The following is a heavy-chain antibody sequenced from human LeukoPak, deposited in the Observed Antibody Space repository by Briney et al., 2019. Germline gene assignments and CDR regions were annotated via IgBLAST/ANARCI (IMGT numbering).Heavy chain of an antibody. Sequence: PGGSLRLSCEGYGFTFSSYSMNWVRQAPGKGLEWVSSISSSRTYIYYADSVKGRFTISRDNAKNSLYLQMNSLRAEDTAVYYCARDPIVVVPAADDDAFDIWGQGTMVTVSS. CDR3: ARDPIVVVPAADDDAFDI. D-gene: IGHD2-2*01. J-gene: IGHJ3*02. V-gene: IGHV3-21*01. CDR2: ISSSRTYI. CDR1: GFTFSSYS.